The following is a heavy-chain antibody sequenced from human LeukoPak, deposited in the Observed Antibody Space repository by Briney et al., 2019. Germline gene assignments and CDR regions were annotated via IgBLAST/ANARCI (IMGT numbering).Heavy chain of an antibody. CDR2: IYHSGGT. CDR1: GGSISSGGYS. Sequence: SETLSLTCAVSGGSISSGGYSWSWIRQPPGKGLEWIGYIYHSGGTYYNPSLKSRVTISVDRSKNQFSLKLSSVTAADTAAYYCARYDILTGYPRAAFDIWGQGTMVTVSS. J-gene: IGHJ3*02. D-gene: IGHD3-9*01. CDR3: ARYDILTGYPRAAFDI. V-gene: IGHV4-30-2*01.